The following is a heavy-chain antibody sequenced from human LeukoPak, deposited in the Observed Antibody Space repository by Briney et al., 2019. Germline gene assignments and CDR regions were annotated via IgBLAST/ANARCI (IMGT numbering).Heavy chain of an antibody. CDR1: GYTFSGYY. Sequence: ASVKVSSTPSGYTFSGYYMHWVRQAPGQGLGWMGWINPNSGGTNYAQKFQGRVTMTRDTSISTGYMELSRLRSDDTAVYYCAALVISAAGGFCDYWGQGTLVTVSS. D-gene: IGHD6-13*01. J-gene: IGHJ4*02. CDR3: AALVISAAGGFCDY. CDR2: INPNSGGT. V-gene: IGHV1-2*02.